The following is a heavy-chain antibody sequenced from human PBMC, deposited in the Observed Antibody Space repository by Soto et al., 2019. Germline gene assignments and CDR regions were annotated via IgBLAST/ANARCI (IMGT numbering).Heavy chain of an antibody. Sequence: QVQLVQSGAEVKKPGSSVKVSCKASGGTFSSYTISWVRQAPGQGLEWMGRIIPILGIANYAQKFQGRVTITADKSTSTAYMELSSLRSEDTAVYYCATTVTTLYSPLYYCYMDVWGKGTTVTVSS. CDR3: ATTVTTLYSPLYYCYMDV. CDR1: GGTFSSYT. D-gene: IGHD4-17*01. CDR2: IIPILGIA. V-gene: IGHV1-69*02. J-gene: IGHJ6*03.